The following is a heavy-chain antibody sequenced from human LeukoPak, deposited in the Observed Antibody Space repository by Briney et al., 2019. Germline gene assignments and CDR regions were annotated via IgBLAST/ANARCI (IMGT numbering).Heavy chain of an antibody. V-gene: IGHV3-74*01. D-gene: IGHD1-26*01. CDR1: GFTFSSYW. J-gene: IGHJ4*02. CDR3: ARDPGASYQAY. CDR2: INSEGSST. Sequence: PGGTLRLSCAAYGFTFSSYWTHWVRQAPGKGLVWISGINSEGSSTIYADSVKGRCTISRNNAKNTLDLQMSSLRAEDTAVYYCARDPGASYQAYWGQGTLVTVSS.